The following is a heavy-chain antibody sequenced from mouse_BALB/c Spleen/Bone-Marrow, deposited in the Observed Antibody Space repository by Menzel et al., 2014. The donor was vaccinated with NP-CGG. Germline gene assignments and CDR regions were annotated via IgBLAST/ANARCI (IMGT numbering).Heavy chain of an antibody. CDR1: GFNIKDTY. CDR3: ARRLRSAMDY. CDR2: IDPANGNT. V-gene: IGHV14-3*02. J-gene: IGHJ4*01. Sequence: EVQLQQSGAELVKPGASVKLSCTASGFNIKDTYIHWVKQRPEQGLEWIGRIDPANGNTKYDPKFQGKATITADTSSNTAYLQLSSLTSEGTAVYYCARRLRSAMDYWGQGTSVTVSS. D-gene: IGHD1-1*01.